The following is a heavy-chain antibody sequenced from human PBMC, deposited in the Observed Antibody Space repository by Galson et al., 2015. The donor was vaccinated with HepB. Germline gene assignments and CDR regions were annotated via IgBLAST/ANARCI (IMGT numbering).Heavy chain of an antibody. V-gene: IGHV3-15*01. CDR1: EFILSDAW. CDR2: IKSKADGGTT. Sequence: SLRLSCAASEFILSDAWMNWVRQAPGKGPEWVGRIKSKADGGTTDYAAPVQGRFTISRDDSKNTLYLQMNSLKTEDTAVYYCATLTMIILHNDYWGQGTLVTVSS. CDR3: ATLTMIILHNDY. D-gene: IGHD3-22*01. J-gene: IGHJ4*02.